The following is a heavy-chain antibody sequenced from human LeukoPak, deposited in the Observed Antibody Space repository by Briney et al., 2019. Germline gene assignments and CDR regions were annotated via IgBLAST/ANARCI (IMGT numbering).Heavy chain of an antibody. CDR1: GGSISSSTFH. J-gene: IGHJ4*02. CDR2: INNSGNT. CDR3: TRSGTMVVMRPMYY. Sequence: PSETLSLTCTVSGGSISSSTFHWGWIRQPPGKGLEWIGSINNSGNTYYNPSLKSRVTISVDTSKNQFSLKLSSVTAADTAVYYCTRSGTMVVMRPMYYWGQGTLVTVSS. V-gene: IGHV4-39*01. D-gene: IGHD4-23*01.